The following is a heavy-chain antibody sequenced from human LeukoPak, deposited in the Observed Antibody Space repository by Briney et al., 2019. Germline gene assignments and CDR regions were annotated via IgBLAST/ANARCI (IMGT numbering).Heavy chain of an antibody. Sequence: PGGSLRLSCAGSGFTFSTYGMSWVRQAPGKGLQWVSHISGSGTSVWYADSLKGRFTISRDNAKNALYLEINSVRVEDSAVYYCARGTSLDYWGQGTLATVSS. CDR1: GFTFSTYG. V-gene: IGHV3-48*04. J-gene: IGHJ4*02. CDR3: ARGTSLDY. CDR2: ISGSGTSV.